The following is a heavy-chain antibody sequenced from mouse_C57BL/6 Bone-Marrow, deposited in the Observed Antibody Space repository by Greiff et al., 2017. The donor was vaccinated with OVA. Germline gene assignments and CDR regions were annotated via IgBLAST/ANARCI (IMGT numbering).Heavy chain of an antibody. J-gene: IGHJ2*01. V-gene: IGHV1-26*01. Sequence: EVQLQQSGPELVKPGASVKISCKASGYTFTDYYMNWVKQSHGKSLEWIGDINPNNGGTSYHQKFKGKATLTVDKSSSTAYMELRSLTSEDSAVYYCADGGYWGQGTTLTVSS. CDR3: ADGGY. CDR2: INPNNGGT. CDR1: GYTFTDYY.